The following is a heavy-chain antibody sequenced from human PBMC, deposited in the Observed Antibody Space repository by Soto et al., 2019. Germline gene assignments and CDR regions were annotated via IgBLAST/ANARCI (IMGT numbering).Heavy chain of an antibody. J-gene: IGHJ4*02. D-gene: IGHD3-3*01. CDR3: ARVTYDFWSGYYTGILPNFDY. CDR1: GGSISSSTYY. V-gene: IGHV4-39*01. CDR2: FFIGGNT. Sequence: PSETLSLTCTVSGGSISSSTYYWGWMRQPPGKGLEWIASFFIGGNTYYNPSLKSRVTISVDTSKNQFSLKLSSVTAADTAVYYCARVTYDFWSGYYTGILPNFDYWDQGTLVTVSS.